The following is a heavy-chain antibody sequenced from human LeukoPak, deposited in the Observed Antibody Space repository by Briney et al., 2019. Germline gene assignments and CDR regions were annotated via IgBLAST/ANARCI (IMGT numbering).Heavy chain of an antibody. CDR2: MNPNSGNT. CDR1: GYTFTSYD. CDR3: ARASRITMVRGVIITTPHNWFDP. V-gene: IGHV1-8*01. Sequence: ASVKVSCKASGYTFTSYDINWVRQATGQGLEWMGWMNPNSGNTGYAQKFQGGVTMTRNTSISTAYMELSSLRSEDTAVYYCARASRITMVRGVIITTPHNWFDPWGQGTLVTVSS. D-gene: IGHD3-10*01. J-gene: IGHJ5*02.